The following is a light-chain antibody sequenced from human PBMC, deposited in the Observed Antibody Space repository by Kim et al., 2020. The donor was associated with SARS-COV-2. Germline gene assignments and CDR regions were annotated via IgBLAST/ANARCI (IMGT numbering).Light chain of an antibody. CDR2: AAT. CDR3: QKYDTYPRT. J-gene: IGKJ5*01. CDR1: QGVNND. V-gene: IGKV1-16*02. Sequence: DIQMTQSPSSLSASVGDRVTITCRASQGVNNDLAWFQQKPGKAPKLLIYAATSLQSGVPSKFSGSVSGTDFTLTISSLQPENFATYFSQKYDTYPRTIGQGTRLEIK.